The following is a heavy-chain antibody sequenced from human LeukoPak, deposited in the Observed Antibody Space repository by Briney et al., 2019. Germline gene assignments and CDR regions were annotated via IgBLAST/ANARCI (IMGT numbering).Heavy chain of an antibody. CDR2: IKHDGSER. CDR3: VTQGGQAAYNWLDP. Sequence: GGSLRLSCVASGFTFSSHLTSWDRQAPGKGLEWVANIKHDGSERYFVDSVQGRFTISRDNTKNSLYVQMSRLRLEDTAVYYCVTQGGQAAYNWLDPWGQGTLVTVSS. CDR1: GFTFSSHL. J-gene: IGHJ5*02. D-gene: IGHD6-25*01. V-gene: IGHV3-7*01.